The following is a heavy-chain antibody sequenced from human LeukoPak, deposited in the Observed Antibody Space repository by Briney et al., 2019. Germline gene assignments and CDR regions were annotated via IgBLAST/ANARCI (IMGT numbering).Heavy chain of an antibody. CDR3: AREGPHYDFWSGYYPLDY. CDR2: INHSGST. J-gene: IGHJ4*02. Sequence: SETLSLTCAVYGGSFSGYYWSWIRQPPGKGLEWIGEINHSGSTNYNPSLKSRVTISVDTSKNQFSLKLSSVAAADTAVYYCAREGPHYDFWSGYYPLDYWGQGTLVTVSS. D-gene: IGHD3-3*01. V-gene: IGHV4-34*01. CDR1: GGSFSGYY.